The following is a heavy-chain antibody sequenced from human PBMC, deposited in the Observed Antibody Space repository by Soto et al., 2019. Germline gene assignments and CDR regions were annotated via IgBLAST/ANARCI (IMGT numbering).Heavy chain of an antibody. CDR1: GFTFSSYG. CDR2: ISYDGSNK. D-gene: IGHD6-6*01. V-gene: IGHV3-30*18. J-gene: IGHJ5*02. Sequence: QVQLVESGGGVVQPGRSLRLSCAASGFTFSSYGMHWVRQAPGKGLEWVAVISYDGSNKFYADSVKGRFTTSRDNSKKTLYLQMNSLRAEDTAVYYCAKARYSSSYNWFDPWGQGTLVTVSS. CDR3: AKARYSSSYNWFDP.